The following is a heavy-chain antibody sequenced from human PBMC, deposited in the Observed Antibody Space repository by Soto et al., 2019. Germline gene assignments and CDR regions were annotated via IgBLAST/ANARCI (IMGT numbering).Heavy chain of an antibody. V-gene: IGHV4-59*01. Sequence: QVQLQESGPGLVKPSETLSLTCTVSGGSISSYYWSWIRQPPGKGLEWIAFIYHSGSTDYNPSLPRRVTISVATSKNQFSLKLSSVTAADTAVYYCARSIAVAGFYGMSVWGQGTTVTVSS. J-gene: IGHJ6*02. CDR2: IYHSGST. CDR1: GGSISSYY. CDR3: ARSIAVAGFYGMSV. D-gene: IGHD6-19*01.